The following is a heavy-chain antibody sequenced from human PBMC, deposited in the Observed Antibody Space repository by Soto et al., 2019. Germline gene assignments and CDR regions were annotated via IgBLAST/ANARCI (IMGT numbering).Heavy chain of an antibody. CDR3: ARRAATGTTYSYYYYGMDV. CDR2: ISAYNGNT. J-gene: IGHJ6*02. CDR1: GYTFTSYG. Sequence: GASVKVSCKASGYTFTSYGISWVRQAPGQGLEWMGWISAYNGNTNYAQKLQGRVTMTTDTSTSTAYMELRSLRSDDTAVYYCARRAATGTTYSYYYYGMDVWGQGTTVTVSS. D-gene: IGHD1-7*01. V-gene: IGHV1-18*01.